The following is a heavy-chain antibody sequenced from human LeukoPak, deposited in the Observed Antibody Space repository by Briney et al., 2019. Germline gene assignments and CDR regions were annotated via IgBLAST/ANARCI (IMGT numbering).Heavy chain of an antibody. CDR2: ISAYSGDT. CDR1: GYTFTSYG. Sequence: ASVTVSCKASGYTFTSYGISWVRQAPGQGLEWMGWISAYSGDTNYAQKLQGRVTMTTDTSTSTAYMELRSLRSDDTAVYYCARGAQYNWNLNWFDPWGQGTLVTVSS. J-gene: IGHJ5*02. D-gene: IGHD1-20*01. V-gene: IGHV1-18*01. CDR3: ARGAQYNWNLNWFDP.